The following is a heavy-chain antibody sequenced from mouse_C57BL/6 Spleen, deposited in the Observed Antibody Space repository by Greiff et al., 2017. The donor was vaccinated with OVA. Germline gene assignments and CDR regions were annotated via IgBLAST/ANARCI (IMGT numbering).Heavy chain of an antibody. Sequence: QVQLQQPGAELVRPGSSVKLSCKASGYTFTSYWMHWVKQRPIQGLEWIGNIDPSDSETHYNQKFKDKATLTVDQSSSTAYMQLSSLTSEDSAVYYCARRDGYSCAYWGQGTLVTVSA. CDR3: ARRDGYSCAY. CDR2: IDPSDSET. J-gene: IGHJ3*01. D-gene: IGHD2-3*01. V-gene: IGHV1-52*01. CDR1: GYTFTSYW.